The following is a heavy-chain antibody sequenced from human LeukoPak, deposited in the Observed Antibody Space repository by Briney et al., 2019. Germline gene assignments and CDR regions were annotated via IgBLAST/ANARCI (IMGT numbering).Heavy chain of an antibody. D-gene: IGHD2-2*01. V-gene: IGHV3-48*04. Sequence: GGSLRLSCAASGFTFSSYSMNWVRQAPGKGLEWVSYISAISSSSTYYADSVQGRFTISRDNAKNSLYLQMNSLRAEDTAVYYCARRYCSSTSCLFDYWGQGTLVTVSS. CDR1: GFTFSSYS. CDR2: ISAISSSST. J-gene: IGHJ4*02. CDR3: ARRYCSSTSCLFDY.